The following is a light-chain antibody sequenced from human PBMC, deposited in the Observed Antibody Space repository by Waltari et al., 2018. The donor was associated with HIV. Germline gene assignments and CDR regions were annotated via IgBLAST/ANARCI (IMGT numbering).Light chain of an antibody. CDR3: CSYAGTSTVV. CDR1: SSDFGRYNL. CDR2: EVS. V-gene: IGLV2-23*02. J-gene: IGLJ2*01. Sequence: QSALTQPASVSGSPGQSMTISCTGTSSDFGRYNLVPWYQQHPGKAPKLMIYEVSKRPSGVSNRFSGSKSGNTASLTISGLQAEDEADYYCCSYAGTSTVVFGGGTKLTVL.